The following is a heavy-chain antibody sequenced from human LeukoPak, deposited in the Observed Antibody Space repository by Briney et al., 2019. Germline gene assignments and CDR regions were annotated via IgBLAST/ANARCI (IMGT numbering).Heavy chain of an antibody. D-gene: IGHD3-22*01. CDR2: ISWNSGSI. V-gene: IGHV3-9*01. Sequence: QTGGSLRLSCAASGFTFDDYAMHWVRQAPGKGLEWVSGISWNSGSIGYADSVKGRFTISRDNAKYSLYLQMNSLRAEDTALYYCAKSNAYYYDSSGFLFDHWGQGTLVTVSS. J-gene: IGHJ4*02. CDR1: GFTFDDYA. CDR3: AKSNAYYYDSSGFLFDH.